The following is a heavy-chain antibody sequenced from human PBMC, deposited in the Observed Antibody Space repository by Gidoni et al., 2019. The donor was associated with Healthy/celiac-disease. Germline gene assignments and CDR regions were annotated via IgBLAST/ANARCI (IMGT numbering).Heavy chain of an antibody. Sequence: EVQLVQSGAAVKKPGESLKISCKGSGYSFTSYWIGWVRQMPGKGLEWMGIIYPGDSDTRYSPSFQGQVTISADKSISTAYLQWSSLKASDTTMYYCASTYSSGWFLGDAFDIWGQGTMVTVSS. J-gene: IGHJ3*02. CDR2: IYPGDSDT. D-gene: IGHD6-19*01. CDR3: ASTYSSGWFLGDAFDI. V-gene: IGHV5-51*01. CDR1: GYSFTSYW.